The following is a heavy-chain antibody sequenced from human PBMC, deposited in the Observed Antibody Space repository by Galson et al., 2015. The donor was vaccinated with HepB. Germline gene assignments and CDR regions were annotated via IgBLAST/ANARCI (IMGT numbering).Heavy chain of an antibody. V-gene: IGHV4-39*01. CDR2: IYYDGNI. CDR1: GGSISSSSYY. D-gene: IGHD3-10*01. CDR3: ATRRGGSTDFKWFDY. Sequence: ETLSLTCTVSGGSISSSSYYWGWIRQPPGQGLEWIGSIYYDGNIYYNPSLKSRVTISVDTSKNQFSLKLSSVTAAETAVYYCATRRGGSTDFKWFDYWGQGTLVTVSS. J-gene: IGHJ4*02.